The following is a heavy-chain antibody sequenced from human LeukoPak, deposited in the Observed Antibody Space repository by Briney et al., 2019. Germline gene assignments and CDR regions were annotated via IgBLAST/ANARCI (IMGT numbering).Heavy chain of an antibody. V-gene: IGHV4-38-2*02. CDR1: GGSISSNY. J-gene: IGHJ3*02. CDR3: ARDPRAFDI. Sequence: SETLSLTCTVSGGSISSNYWSWIRQPPGKGLEWIGSIYHSGSTYYNPSLKSRVTISVDTSKNQFSLKLSSVTAADTAVYYCARDPRAFDIWGQGTMVTVSS. CDR2: IYHSGST.